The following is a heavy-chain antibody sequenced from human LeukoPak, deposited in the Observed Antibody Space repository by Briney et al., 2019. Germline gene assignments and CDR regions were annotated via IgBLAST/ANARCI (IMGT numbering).Heavy chain of an antibody. CDR2: INHSGST. J-gene: IGHJ6*03. D-gene: IGHD2-2*01. V-gene: IGHV4-34*01. CDR3: ARLKEDIVVVPAAIPRYYYYYYMDV. CDR1: GFTFDDYG. Sequence: TGGSLRLSCAASGFTFDDYGMSWVRQPPGKGLEWIGEINHSGSTNYNPSLKSRVTISVDTSKNQFSLKLSSVTAADTAVYYCARLKEDIVVVPAAIPRYYYYYYMDVWGKGTTVTISS.